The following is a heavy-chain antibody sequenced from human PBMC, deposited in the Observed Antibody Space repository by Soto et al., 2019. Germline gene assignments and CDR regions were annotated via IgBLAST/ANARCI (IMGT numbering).Heavy chain of an antibody. Sequence: EVQLVESGGGLIQPGGSLRLSCAASGFTVSSNYMSWVRQAPGKGLEWVSVIYSGGSTYYADSVKGRFTISRDNSKNTXXLXXXXXXXXXTXXXYXARDPKMGGAPDYWGQGTLVTVSS. D-gene: IGHD2-8*01. J-gene: IGHJ4*02. CDR3: ARDPKMGGAPDY. CDR1: GFTVSSNY. V-gene: IGHV3-53*01. CDR2: IYSGGST.